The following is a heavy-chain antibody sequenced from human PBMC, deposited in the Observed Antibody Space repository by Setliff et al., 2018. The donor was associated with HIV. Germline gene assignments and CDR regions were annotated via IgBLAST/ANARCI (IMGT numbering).Heavy chain of an antibody. V-gene: IGHV1-2*06. CDR3: ARGVKGIATTGKYYFDY. J-gene: IGHJ4*02. CDR1: GYTFSDYS. Sequence: ASVKVSCKTSGYTFSDYSIHWVRQAPGQGLEWVGRINPDSRGTNYAQTFQGRVTMTRDTSANTAYMELSRLRSDDTAVFYCARGVKGIATTGKYYFDYWGQGTLVTVSS. CDR2: INPDSRGT. D-gene: IGHD6-13*01.